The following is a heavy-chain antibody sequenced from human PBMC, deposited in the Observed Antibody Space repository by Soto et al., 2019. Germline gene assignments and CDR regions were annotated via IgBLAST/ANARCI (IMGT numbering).Heavy chain of an antibody. Sequence: GGSLRLSCAASGFTFNYYWMHWVRQAPGQGLVWVAHIQNDGSRTTYADSVKGRFTISRDNAKNTMYLQMNSLRPEDTAVYYCARDLNYGLFDYWGQGTLVTVS. CDR3: ARDLNYGLFDY. CDR2: IQNDGSRT. J-gene: IGHJ4*02. V-gene: IGHV3-74*01. CDR1: GFTFNYYW. D-gene: IGHD4-17*01.